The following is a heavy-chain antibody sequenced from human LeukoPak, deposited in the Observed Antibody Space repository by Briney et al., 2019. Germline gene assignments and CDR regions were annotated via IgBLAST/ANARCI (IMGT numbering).Heavy chain of an antibody. D-gene: IGHD2-21*01. V-gene: IGHV3-21*01. CDR1: GFTYSSYS. CDR3: ASRSTIYYFDY. CDR2: ISSSSSYI. Sequence: GGSLRLSCAASGFTYSSYSMNWVRQAPGKGLEWVSSISSSSSYIYYADSVKGRFTISRDNAKNSLYLQMNSLRAEDTAVYYCASRSTIYYFDYWGQGTLVTVSS. J-gene: IGHJ4*02.